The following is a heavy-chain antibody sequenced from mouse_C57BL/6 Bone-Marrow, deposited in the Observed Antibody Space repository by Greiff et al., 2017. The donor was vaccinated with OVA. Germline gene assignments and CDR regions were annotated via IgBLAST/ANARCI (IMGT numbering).Heavy chain of an antibody. Sequence: VQLQQSGPELVRPGASVKISCKAPGYTFTSHGMQWVRQRQGQGLEGRGENYPKNDNTNNNEKYKNKATLTMNTTSSTAYKQLSNLTSEDSAVYYCARSSDSWGQGTLVTVSA. V-gene: IGHV1-56*01. D-gene: IGHD2-13*01. CDR2: NYPKNDNT. CDR3: ARSSDS. J-gene: IGHJ3*01. CDR1: GYTFTSHG.